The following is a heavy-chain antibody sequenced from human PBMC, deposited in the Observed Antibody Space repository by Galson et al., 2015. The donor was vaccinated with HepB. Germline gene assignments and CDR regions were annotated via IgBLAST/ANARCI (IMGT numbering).Heavy chain of an antibody. J-gene: IGHJ5*02. Sequence: SLRLSCAASDMIFMSYAMYWVRQAPGKGLEWVSSISSSRSYIDYADPVKGRFTISRDNAKNSLYLQMNSLRAEDTAVYYCARDGSSWLWGNSRWNNWFDPWGQGTLVTVSS. CDR2: ISSSRSYI. CDR3: ARDGSSWLWGNSRWNNWFDP. V-gene: IGHV3-21*01. CDR1: DMIFMSYA. D-gene: IGHD6-13*01.